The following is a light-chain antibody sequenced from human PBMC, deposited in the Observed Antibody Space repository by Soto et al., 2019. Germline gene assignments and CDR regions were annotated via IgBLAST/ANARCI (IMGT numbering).Light chain of an antibody. CDR2: GNN. Sequence: QSVLTQPPSASGTPGQRVTISCSGSGSSIGTNTVNWYRQLPGTAPKLLIYGNNQRPSGVPDRFSGSKSGTSASLAISGLRSEDEAEYYCTAWDSRLTNVLFGGGTKSPS. CDR1: GSSIGTNT. V-gene: IGLV1-44*01. J-gene: IGLJ2*01. CDR3: TAWDSRLTNVL.